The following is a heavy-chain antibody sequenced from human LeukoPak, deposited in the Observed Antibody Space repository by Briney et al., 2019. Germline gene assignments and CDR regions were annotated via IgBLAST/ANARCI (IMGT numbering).Heavy chain of an antibody. D-gene: IGHD3-10*01. Sequence: SETLSLTCTVSGGSISSGSYYWNWIRQPAGKGLEWIGRIYTSGSTNYNPSLKSRVTISVDTSKNQFSLKLSPVTAADTAVYYCARASYYGSGSYYNLPYYYYYYMDVWGKGTTVTISS. CDR3: ARASYYGSGSYYNLPYYYYYYMDV. J-gene: IGHJ6*03. V-gene: IGHV4-61*02. CDR1: GGSISSGSYY. CDR2: IYTSGST.